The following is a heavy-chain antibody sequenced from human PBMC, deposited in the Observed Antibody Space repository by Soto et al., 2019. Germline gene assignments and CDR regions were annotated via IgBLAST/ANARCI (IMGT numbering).Heavy chain of an antibody. CDR1: GFTFSSYA. CDR3: ARDRQAVGALAY. Sequence: GGSLRLSCAASGFTFSSYAMHWVRQAPGKGLEWVAVISYDGSNKYYADSVKGRFTISRDNSKNTLYLQMNSLRAEDTAVYYCARDRQAVGALAYWGQGTLVTVSS. CDR2: ISYDGSNK. V-gene: IGHV3-30-3*01. D-gene: IGHD1-26*01. J-gene: IGHJ4*02.